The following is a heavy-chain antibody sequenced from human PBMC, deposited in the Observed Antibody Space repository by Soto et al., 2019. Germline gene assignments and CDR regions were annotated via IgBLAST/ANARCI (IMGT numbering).Heavy chain of an antibody. V-gene: IGHV4-39*01. CDR1: GDSISSSSYY. Sequence: QLQLQESGPGLVKPSETLSLTCIVSGDSISSSSYYWVWIRQPPGKGLEWIGSIYYSGTTYYNPSLGSLVTLSIDTSKNQSSLKVSSLTAADTAVYYCAKTGPYDILTYWYCDLWGRGTLVTVSS. CDR2: IYYSGTT. CDR3: AKTGPYDILTYWYCDL. D-gene: IGHD3-9*01. J-gene: IGHJ2*01.